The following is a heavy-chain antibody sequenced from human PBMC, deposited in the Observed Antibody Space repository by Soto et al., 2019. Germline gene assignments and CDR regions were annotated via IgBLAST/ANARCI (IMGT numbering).Heavy chain of an antibody. Sequence: PGGSLRLSCSGSGFTFSSHTMHWVRQAPGKGLDYVSAISSNGVTTFYADSVKGRFTISRDNSKNTLYLQMSSLSAEDTAVYFCVLEGDNWNYVLYWGQGTLVTVSS. D-gene: IGHD1-7*01. CDR2: ISSNGVTT. CDR1: GFTFSSHT. J-gene: IGHJ4*02. CDR3: VLEGDNWNYVLY. V-gene: IGHV3-64D*06.